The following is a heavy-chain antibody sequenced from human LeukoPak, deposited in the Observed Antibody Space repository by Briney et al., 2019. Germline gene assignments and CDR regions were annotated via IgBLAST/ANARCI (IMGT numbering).Heavy chain of an antibody. V-gene: IGHV4-59*01. CDR1: GGSISRYY. J-gene: IGHJ4*02. Sequence: SETLSLTCTVPGGSISRYYWSWIRQPPGKGLEWIGYVFHSGTTNYNPSLKSRVTMSIDTSKNQFSLKMTSVTAADTAVYYCARGGGLFDYWGQGALVTVSS. D-gene: IGHD3-16*01. CDR3: ARGGGLFDY. CDR2: VFHSGTT.